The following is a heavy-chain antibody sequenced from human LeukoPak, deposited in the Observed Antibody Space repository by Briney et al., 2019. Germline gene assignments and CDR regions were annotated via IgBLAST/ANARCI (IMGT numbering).Heavy chain of an antibody. CDR2: INHSGST. D-gene: IGHD6-19*01. CDR1: GGSISTSGYY. J-gene: IGHJ6*03. Sequence: PSETLSLTCTVSGGSISTSGYYWSWIRQPPGKGLEWIGEINHSGSTNYNPSLKSRVTISVDTSKNQFSLTLSSVTAADTAVYYCARGQIAVAGTYVGMVQYYYYYYMDVWGKGTTVTVSS. CDR3: ARGQIAVAGTYVGMVQYYYYYYMDV. V-gene: IGHV4-39*07.